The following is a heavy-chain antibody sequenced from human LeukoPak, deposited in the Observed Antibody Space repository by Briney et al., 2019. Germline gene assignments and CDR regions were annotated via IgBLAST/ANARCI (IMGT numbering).Heavy chain of an antibody. CDR2: IYATGNT. V-gene: IGHV4-4*09. D-gene: IGHD3-10*01. CDR3: ARHFRRDYPDSGSSQYFHYIDV. CDR1: GGSMSDHY. Sequence: SETLSLTCAVSGGSMSDHYWSWIRQTPGTTLELICYIYATGNTNYSPSLKGRVTISLDTSRNHFSLRLRSVTAADTALYYCARHFRRDYPDSGSSQYFHYIDVWGKGTTVVVSS. J-gene: IGHJ6*03.